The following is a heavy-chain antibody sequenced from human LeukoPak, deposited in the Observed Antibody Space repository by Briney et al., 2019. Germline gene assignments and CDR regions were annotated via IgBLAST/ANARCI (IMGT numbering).Heavy chain of an antibody. CDR1: GSTFSTYS. J-gene: IGHJ4*02. CDR2: ISASSSYI. CDR3: ANSVRGVIVRGFDY. V-gene: IGHV3-21*01. D-gene: IGHD3-10*02. Sequence: GGSLRLSCAASGSTFSTYSMNWVRQAPGKGLEWVSSISASSSYIYYADSVKGRFTISRDNAKNSLYLQMNSLRAEDTAVYYCANSVRGVIVRGFDYWGQGTLVTVSS.